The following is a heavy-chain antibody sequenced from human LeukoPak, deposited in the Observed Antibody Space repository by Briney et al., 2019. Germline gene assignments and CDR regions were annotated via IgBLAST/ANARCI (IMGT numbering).Heavy chain of an antibody. D-gene: IGHD6-13*01. CDR3: ARSSSSWFNWFDP. CDR1: GGTFSSYA. J-gene: IGHJ5*02. CDR2: IIPIFGTA. Sequence: ASVKVSCKASGGTFSSYAISRVRQAPGQGLEWMGGIIPIFGTANYAQKFQGRVTITADESTSTAYMELSSLRSEDTAVYYCARSSSSWFNWFDPWGQGTLVTVSS. V-gene: IGHV1-69*13.